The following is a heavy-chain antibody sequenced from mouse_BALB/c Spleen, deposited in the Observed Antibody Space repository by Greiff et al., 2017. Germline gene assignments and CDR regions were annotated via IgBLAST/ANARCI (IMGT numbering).Heavy chain of an antibody. J-gene: IGHJ2*01. D-gene: IGHD1-1*01. Sequence: QVQLQQSGAELVRPGASVKISCKASGFAFSSYWMNWVKQRPGQGLEWIGQIYPGDGDTNYNGKFKGKATLTADKSSSTAYMQLSSLTSEDSAVYFCARGPTGVAPDYWGQGTTLTVSS. V-gene: IGHV1-80*01. CDR3: ARGPTGVAPDY. CDR2: IYPGDGDT. CDR1: GFAFSSYW.